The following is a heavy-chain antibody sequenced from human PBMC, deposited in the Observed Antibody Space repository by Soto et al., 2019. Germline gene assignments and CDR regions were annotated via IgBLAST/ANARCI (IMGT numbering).Heavy chain of an antibody. Sequence: EVQLLESGGGLVQPGGSLRLSCAASGFSFSNYAMSWVRQAPGKGLEWLSTISTSGGSTYYADSVKGRFTISRDNSKNTLYLEINSLRAEDTALYYCAQSPYDWGQGTLVTVSS. J-gene: IGHJ4*02. D-gene: IGHD2-2*01. CDR3: AQSPYD. CDR1: GFSFSNYA. V-gene: IGHV3-23*01. CDR2: ISTSGGST.